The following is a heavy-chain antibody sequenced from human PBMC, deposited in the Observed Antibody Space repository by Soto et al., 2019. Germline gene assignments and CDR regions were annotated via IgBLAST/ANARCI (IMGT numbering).Heavy chain of an antibody. CDR2: IIPILGIA. Sequence: QVQLVQSGAEVKKPGSSVKVSCKASGGTFSSYTISWVRQAPGQGLEWMGRIIPILGIANYAQKFQGRVTITADKSTSTAYMELSSLRSEDTAVYYCARAKYNDILTENNWFDPWGQGTLVTVSS. CDR1: GGTFSSYT. D-gene: IGHD3-9*01. V-gene: IGHV1-69*02. J-gene: IGHJ5*02. CDR3: ARAKYNDILTENNWFDP.